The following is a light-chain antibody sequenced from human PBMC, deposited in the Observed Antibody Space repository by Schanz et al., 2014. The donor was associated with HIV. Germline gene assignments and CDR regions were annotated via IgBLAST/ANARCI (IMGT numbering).Light chain of an antibody. CDR3: ATWDGSLGGPV. CDR2: GNK. J-gene: IGLJ3*02. CDR1: SSNIGARYD. V-gene: IGLV1-40*01. Sequence: QSVLTQPPSVSGAPGQRVTISCTGSSSNIGARYDVHWYQQLPGTAPKLVIYGNKNRPSGVPDRFSGSKSGTSASLAISGLQSEDEADYYCATWDGSLGGPVFGGGTKLTVL.